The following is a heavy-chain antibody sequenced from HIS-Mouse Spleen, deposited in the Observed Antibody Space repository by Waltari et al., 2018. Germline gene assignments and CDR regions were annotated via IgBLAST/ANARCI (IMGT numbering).Heavy chain of an antibody. J-gene: IGHJ4*02. CDR1: GYSISSGYY. CDR3: ARADDFWSGSFDY. D-gene: IGHD3-3*01. V-gene: IGHV4-38-2*02. Sequence: QVQLQESGPGLVKPSETLSLTCTVSGYSISSGYYWGWIRQPPGKGREWIGSIYHSGSTYYNPSLKSRVTISVDTSKNQFSLKLSSVTAADTAVYYCARADDFWSGSFDYWGQGTLVTVSS. CDR2: IYHSGST.